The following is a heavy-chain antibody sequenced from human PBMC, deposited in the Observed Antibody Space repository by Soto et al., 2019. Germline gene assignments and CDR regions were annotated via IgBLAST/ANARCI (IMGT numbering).Heavy chain of an antibody. Sequence: PGGSLRLSCAASGFTFSSYGMHWVRQAPGKGLEWVAVIWYDGSNKYYVDSVKGRFTISRDNSKNTVYMQMNSLRAEDTAVYYCARGDSGSYLDYWGQGTLVTVSS. D-gene: IGHD1-26*01. CDR2: IWYDGSNK. V-gene: IGHV3-33*01. J-gene: IGHJ4*02. CDR3: ARGDSGSYLDY. CDR1: GFTFSSYG.